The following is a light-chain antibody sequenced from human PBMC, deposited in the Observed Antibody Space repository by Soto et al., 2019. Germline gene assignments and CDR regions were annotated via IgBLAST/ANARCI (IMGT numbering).Light chain of an antibody. Sequence: QSVLTQPPSASGTPGQRVTISCSGSTSTIGINFVYWYQQFPGTAPKLLIFRNNQRPSGVPDRFSGSKSGTSASLPISGLRSEDDADYYCVTWDDSLSGVVFGGGTKLTVL. V-gene: IGLV1-47*01. CDR1: TSTIGINF. CDR3: VTWDDSLSGVV. CDR2: RNN. J-gene: IGLJ2*01.